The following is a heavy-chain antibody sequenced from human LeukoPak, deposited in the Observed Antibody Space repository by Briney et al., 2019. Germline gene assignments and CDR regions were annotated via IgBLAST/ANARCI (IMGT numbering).Heavy chain of an antibody. CDR2: IFPSGGEI. Sequence: GGSLRLSCAASGLTFSTFAMIWVRQPPGKGLEWVSSIFPSGGEIHYADSVRGRFTISRDNSKSTLTLQMNSLRAEDTAIYYCATYRQVLLPFESWGQGTLVTVSS. CDR3: ATYRQVLLPFES. CDR1: GLTFSTFA. V-gene: IGHV3-23*01. J-gene: IGHJ4*02. D-gene: IGHD2-8*02.